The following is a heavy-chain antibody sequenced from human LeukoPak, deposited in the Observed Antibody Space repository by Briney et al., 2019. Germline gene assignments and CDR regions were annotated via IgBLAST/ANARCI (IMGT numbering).Heavy chain of an antibody. CDR2: ISSSSSTI. D-gene: IGHD3-16*02. CDR3: ARQDYVWGSYRYRYYFDY. Sequence: GGSLRLSCAASGFTFSSYSMNWVRQAPGKGLEWVSYISSSSSTIYYADSVKGRFTISRDNAKNSLYLQMNSLRAEDTAVYYCARQDYVWGSYRYRYYFDYWGQGTLVTVSS. J-gene: IGHJ4*02. CDR1: GFTFSSYS. V-gene: IGHV3-48*01.